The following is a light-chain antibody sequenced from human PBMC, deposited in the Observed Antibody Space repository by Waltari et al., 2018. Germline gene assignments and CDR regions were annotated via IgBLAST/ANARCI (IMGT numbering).Light chain of an antibody. Sequence: SYVLTQPPSLSLAPGKTASLSCGGDNIGSKSVHWYQQKPGQAPVLVIFDDDDRPSGFPEGLSGSSSENAATLTISRVEGGDEAVYYCQVCDTSSDHVIFGGGTKLTVL. V-gene: IGLV3-21*04. CDR1: NIGSKS. J-gene: IGLJ2*01. CDR2: DDD. CDR3: QVCDTSSDHVI.